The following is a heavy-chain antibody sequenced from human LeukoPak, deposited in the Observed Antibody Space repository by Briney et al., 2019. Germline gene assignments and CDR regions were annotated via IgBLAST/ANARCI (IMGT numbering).Heavy chain of an antibody. CDR3: ARGAITYYYDSSGYYPPDY. V-gene: IGHV1-69*05. D-gene: IGHD3-22*01. CDR1: GGTFSSYA. CDR2: IIPIFGTA. Sequence: SVKVSCKASGGTFSSYAISWVRQAPGQGLEWMGRIIPIFGTANYAQKFQGRVTITTDESTSTAYMELSSPRSEDTAVYYCARGAITYYYDSSGYYPPDYWGQGTLVTVSS. J-gene: IGHJ4*02.